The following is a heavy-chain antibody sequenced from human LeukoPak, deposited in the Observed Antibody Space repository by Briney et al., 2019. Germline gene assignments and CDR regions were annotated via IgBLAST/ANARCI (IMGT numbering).Heavy chain of an antibody. D-gene: IGHD3-16*01. CDR1: GFTFSSYS. CDR3: ARGAAGGAGGIDY. CDR2: ITSSSAYI. Sequence: GGSLRLSCAASGFTFSSYSMNWVRQAPGNGLEWVSSITSSSAYIYYADSVKGRFTISRDNSKNTVYLQMNSLRAEDTAVYYCARGAAGGAGGIDYWGQGTLVTVSS. V-gene: IGHV3-21*04. J-gene: IGHJ4*02.